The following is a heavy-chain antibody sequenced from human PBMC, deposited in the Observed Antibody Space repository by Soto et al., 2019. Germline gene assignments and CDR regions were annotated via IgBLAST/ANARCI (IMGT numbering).Heavy chain of an antibody. CDR2: ISYDGSNK. J-gene: IGHJ5*02. D-gene: IGHD3-22*01. Sequence: PGGSLRLSCAASGFTFSSYGMHWVRQAPGKGLEWVAVISYDGSNKYYADSVKGRFTISRDNSKNTLYLQMNSLRAEDTAVYYCARDPSPQKYDSRHVSWFDPWGQGTLVTVSS. CDR1: GFTFSSYG. CDR3: ARDPSPQKYDSRHVSWFDP. V-gene: IGHV3-30*03.